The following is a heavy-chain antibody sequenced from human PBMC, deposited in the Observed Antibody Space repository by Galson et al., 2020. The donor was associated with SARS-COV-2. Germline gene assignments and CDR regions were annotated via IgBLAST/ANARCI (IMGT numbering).Heavy chain of an antibody. CDR2: ISGSGGST. CDR3: AKESESSSWYARTQWNWFDP. Sequence: GGSLRLSCAASGFTFSSYAMSWVRQAPGKGLEWVSAISGSGGSTYYADSVKGRFTISRDNSKNTLYLQMNSLRAEDTAVYYCAKESESSSWYARTQWNWFDPWGQGTLVTVSS. V-gene: IGHV3-23*01. D-gene: IGHD6-13*01. CDR1: GFTFSSYA. J-gene: IGHJ5*02.